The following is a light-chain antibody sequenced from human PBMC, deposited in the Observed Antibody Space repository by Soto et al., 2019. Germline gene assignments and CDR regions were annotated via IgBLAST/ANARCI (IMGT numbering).Light chain of an antibody. Sequence: DIQMTQSPSTLSASVGDRVTITCRASQSISSWLAWYQQKPGKAPKLLIYKASSLESGVPSRFSGSGSGTEFTLTISSLQPDDFATYYCQQYISYSSFFGPGTKVDIK. J-gene: IGKJ3*01. CDR1: QSISSW. V-gene: IGKV1-5*03. CDR3: QQYISYSSF. CDR2: KAS.